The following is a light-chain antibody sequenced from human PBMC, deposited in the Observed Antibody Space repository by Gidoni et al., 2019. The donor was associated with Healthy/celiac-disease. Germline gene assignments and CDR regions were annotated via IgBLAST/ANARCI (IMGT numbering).Light chain of an antibody. CDR3: QQYDNRPPFT. V-gene: IGKV1-33*01. CDR1: QDIINY. Sequence: IQMTQSPSSLSASVGDRVTIPCQASQDIINYLNWYQQKPGKAPKLLIYDASNLETGGPSRFSGSGSGTDFTFTISSLQHEDIATDYCQQYDNRPPFTFGPGTKVDIK. J-gene: IGKJ3*01. CDR2: DAS.